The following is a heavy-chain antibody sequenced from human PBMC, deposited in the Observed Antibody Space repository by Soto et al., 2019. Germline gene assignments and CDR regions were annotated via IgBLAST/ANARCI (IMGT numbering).Heavy chain of an antibody. CDR1: GYTFTSYG. J-gene: IGHJ1*01. V-gene: IGHV1-18*01. D-gene: IGHD5-12*01. Sequence: ASAKVSCKASGYTFTSYGISWVRQAPGQGPERMGWISTYNGNTNYAQKLQGRVTMTTDTSTSTAYMELRSLRSDDTAVYYCARERGYSGYDSSQYFQHWGQGTLVTVSS. CDR2: ISTYNGNT. CDR3: ARERGYSGYDSSQYFQH.